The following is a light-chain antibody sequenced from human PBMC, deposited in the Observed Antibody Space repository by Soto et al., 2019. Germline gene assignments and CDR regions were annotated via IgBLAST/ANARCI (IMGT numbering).Light chain of an antibody. CDR1: SSDVGRYNY. J-gene: IGLJ1*01. Sequence: QSALTQPPSASGSPGQSVTISCTGTSSDVGRYNYISWYQQRPGKAPKLIIYEVSKRPSGVPDRLSGFKYGNTASLTVSGLQAEDEADYYCSSYPGNRRYVLGIGTKVTV. CDR3: SSYPGNRRYV. V-gene: IGLV2-8*01. CDR2: EVS.